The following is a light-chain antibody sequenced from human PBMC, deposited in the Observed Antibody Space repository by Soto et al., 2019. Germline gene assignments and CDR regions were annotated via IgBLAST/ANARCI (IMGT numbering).Light chain of an antibody. Sequence: QSVLTQPASVSGSPGESITISCTGTGSDVGDYDYASWYQHHPGKAPKLMIYEVSNRPSGVSNRFSGSKSGNTASLTISGLQAEDEADYFCSSYTSSQAYVFGTGTKVTVL. CDR1: GSDVGDYDY. V-gene: IGLV2-14*01. CDR3: SSYTSSQAYV. CDR2: EVS. J-gene: IGLJ1*01.